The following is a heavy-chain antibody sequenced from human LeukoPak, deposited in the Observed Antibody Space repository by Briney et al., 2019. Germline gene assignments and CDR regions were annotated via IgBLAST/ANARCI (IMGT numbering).Heavy chain of an antibody. Sequence: ASVKVSCKASGYTFTNYDINWVRQAPGQGLEWMGWVNSKSGNTGYKQKFQARVTITRDTSMTTAYMELSSLTSDDTAVYFCARVRPYSSPQKYNWFDPWGQGTLVTVSS. CDR3: ARVRPYSSPQKYNWFDP. CDR2: VNSKSGNT. V-gene: IGHV1-8*03. J-gene: IGHJ5*02. D-gene: IGHD6-13*01. CDR1: GYTFTNYD.